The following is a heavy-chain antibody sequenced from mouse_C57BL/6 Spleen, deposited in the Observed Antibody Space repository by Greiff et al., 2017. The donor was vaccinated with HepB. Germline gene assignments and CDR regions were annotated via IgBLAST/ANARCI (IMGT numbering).Heavy chain of an antibody. CDR2: ISDGGSYT. V-gene: IGHV5-4*01. CDR1: GFTFSSYA. CDR3: ARDNYYGSSYDY. Sequence: DVKLVESGGGLVKPGGSLKLSCAASGFTFSSYAMSWVRQTPEKRLEWVATISDGGSYTYYPDNVKGRFTISRDNAKNNLYLQMSHLKSEDTAMYYCARDNYYGSSYDYWGQGTLVTVSA. D-gene: IGHD1-1*01. J-gene: IGHJ3*01.